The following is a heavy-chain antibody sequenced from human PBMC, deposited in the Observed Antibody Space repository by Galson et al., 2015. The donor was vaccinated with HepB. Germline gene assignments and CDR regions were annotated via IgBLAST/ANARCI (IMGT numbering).Heavy chain of an antibody. CDR3: ARQSKIVVPASDQHGMDV. J-gene: IGHJ6*02. V-gene: IGHV5-10-1*01. Sequence: QSGAEVKKPGESLRISCKGSGYIFTTYWINWVRQMPGKGPEGLGRIDPSDFSTNSSPSFQGHVSISADKSVNTAFLYWSSLKASDNAIYYCARQSKIVVPASDQHGMDVWGQGTTVTVSS. CDR1: GYIFTTYW. CDR2: IDPSDFST. D-gene: IGHD3-22*01.